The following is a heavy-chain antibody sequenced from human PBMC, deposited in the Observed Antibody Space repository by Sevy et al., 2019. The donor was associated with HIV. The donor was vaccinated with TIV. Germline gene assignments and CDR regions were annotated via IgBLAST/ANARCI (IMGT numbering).Heavy chain of an antibody. J-gene: IGHJ3*02. Sequence: GGSLRLSCAASGFTFSGYYMSWIRQAPGKGLEWVSYISSSSITIYYADSLKGRFTISRDNAKNSLYLQMNSLRAEDTALYYCARGAAYCGDDCYAFDIWGQGTMVTVSS. D-gene: IGHD2-21*02. CDR3: ARGAAYCGDDCYAFDI. V-gene: IGHV3-11*04. CDR1: GFTFSGYY. CDR2: ISSSSITI.